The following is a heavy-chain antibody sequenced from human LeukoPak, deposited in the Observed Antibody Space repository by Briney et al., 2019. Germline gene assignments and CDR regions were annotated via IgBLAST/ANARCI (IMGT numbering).Heavy chain of an antibody. D-gene: IGHD2-2*01. J-gene: IGHJ6*03. V-gene: IGHV4-30-4*08. CDR3: ARAGTGYCSSTSCSNYMDV. CDR2: IYYSGNT. Sequence: SETLSLTCTVSGGPISSGDHYWSWIRQSPGKGLECIGFIYYSGNTYYNPSLKSRLTISVDTSKNQFSLKLSSVTAADTAVYYCARAGTGYCSSTSCSNYMDVWGKGTTVTVSS. CDR1: GGPISSGDHY.